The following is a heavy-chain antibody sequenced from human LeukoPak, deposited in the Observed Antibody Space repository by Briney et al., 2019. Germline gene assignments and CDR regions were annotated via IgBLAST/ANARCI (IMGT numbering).Heavy chain of an antibody. J-gene: IGHJ4*02. CDR1: GGSISSYY. Sequence: SETLSLTCTVSGGSISSYYWRWIRQPAGKGLEWIGRIYISGSTNYNPSLKSRVTMSVDTSKNQFSLKLGSVTAADTAVYYCARERYYDSSGYLPFDYWGQGTLVTVSS. V-gene: IGHV4-4*07. D-gene: IGHD3-22*01. CDR2: IYISGST. CDR3: ARERYYDSSGYLPFDY.